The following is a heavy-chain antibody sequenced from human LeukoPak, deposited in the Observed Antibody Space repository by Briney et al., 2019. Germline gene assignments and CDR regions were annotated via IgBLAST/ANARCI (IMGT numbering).Heavy chain of an antibody. J-gene: IGHJ3*02. Sequence: PSETLSLTCTVSGGSVSSGSYYWSWIRQPPGKGLEWIGYIYYSGGTNYNPSLRSRVTISVDTSKNQFSLKLSSVTAADTAVYYCASGSGYCSSTSCYAGYDAFDIWGQGTMVTVSS. CDR2: IYYSGGT. CDR3: ASGSGYCSSTSCYAGYDAFDI. D-gene: IGHD2-2*01. V-gene: IGHV4-61*01. CDR1: GGSVSSGSYY.